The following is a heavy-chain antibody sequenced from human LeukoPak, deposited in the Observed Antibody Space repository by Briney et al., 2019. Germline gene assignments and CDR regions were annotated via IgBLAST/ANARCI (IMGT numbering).Heavy chain of an antibody. CDR1: GFTFSSYA. Sequence: GGSLRLSCAASGFTFSSYAMSWICQAPGKGLEWVSYISSSGSTIYYADSVKGRFTISRDNAKNSLYLQMNSLRAEDTAVYYCARDGGDSGYDLFDYWGQGTLVTVSS. J-gene: IGHJ4*02. CDR3: ARDGGDSGYDLFDY. D-gene: IGHD5-12*01. CDR2: ISSSGSTI. V-gene: IGHV3-11*04.